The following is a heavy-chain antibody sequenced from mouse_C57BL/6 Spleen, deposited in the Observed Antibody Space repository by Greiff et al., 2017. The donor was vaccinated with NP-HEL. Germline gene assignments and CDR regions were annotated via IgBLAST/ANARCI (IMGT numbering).Heavy chain of an antibody. CDR2: ISYDGSN. J-gene: IGHJ4*01. CDR1: GYSITSGYY. Sequence: VQLKESGPGLVKPSQSLSLTCSVTGYSITSGYYWNWIRQFPGNKLEWMGYISYDGSNNYNPSLKNRISITRDTSKNQFFLKLNSVTTEDTATYYCAREALGYAMDYWGQGTSVTVSS. CDR3: AREALGYAMDY. V-gene: IGHV3-6*01. D-gene: IGHD3-3*01.